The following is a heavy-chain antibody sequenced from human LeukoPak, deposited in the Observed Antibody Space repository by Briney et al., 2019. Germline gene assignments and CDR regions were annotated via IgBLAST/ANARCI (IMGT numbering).Heavy chain of an antibody. CDR1: GFTFSTYN. CDR2: ISSSSSYI. Sequence: GGSLRLSCATSGFTFSTYNMNWVRQAPGKGLEWVSSISSSSSYIYYADSVKGRFTISRDNSKTTLYLQMNSLRAEDTAVYYCAKDRYTYGNNGHWGQGTLVTVSS. J-gene: IGHJ4*02. V-gene: IGHV3-21*04. D-gene: IGHD4-23*01. CDR3: AKDRYTYGNNGH.